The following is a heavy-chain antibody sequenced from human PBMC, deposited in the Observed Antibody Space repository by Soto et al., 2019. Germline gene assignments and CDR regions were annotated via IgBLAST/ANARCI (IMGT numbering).Heavy chain of an antibody. J-gene: IGHJ4*02. CDR2: ISYDGSNK. CDR3: AREQWLEGGFFDY. CDR1: GFTFSSYA. V-gene: IGHV3-30-3*01. Sequence: QVQLVESGGGVVQPGRSLRLSCAASGFTFSSYAMHWVRQAPGKGLEWVAVISYDGSNKHYADSVKGRFTISRDNSKNTLYLQMNSLRAEDTAVYYCAREQWLEGGFFDYWGQGTLVTVSS. D-gene: IGHD6-19*01.